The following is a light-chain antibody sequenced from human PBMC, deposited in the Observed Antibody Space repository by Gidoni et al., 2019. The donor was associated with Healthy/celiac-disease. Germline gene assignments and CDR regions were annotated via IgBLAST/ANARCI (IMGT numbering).Light chain of an antibody. J-gene: IGKJ2*01. V-gene: IGKV3-15*01. CDR3: QQYNNWPPYT. Sequence: EIVMTQSPATLSVSPGERATLSCRASQSVSSNLAWYHQKPGQAPRLLLYGASTRATGIPARFSGSGSGTEFTLTISSLQSEDFAVYYCQQYNNWPPYTFGQGTKLEIK. CDR1: QSVSSN. CDR2: GAS.